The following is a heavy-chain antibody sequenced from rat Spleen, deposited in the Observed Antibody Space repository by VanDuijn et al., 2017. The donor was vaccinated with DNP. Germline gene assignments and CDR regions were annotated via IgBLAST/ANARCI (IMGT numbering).Heavy chain of an antibody. V-gene: IGHV5-27*01. Sequence: EVQLMESGGDLVQPGKSLKLSCVASGFTFSNYYMAWVRQASTKGLEWVASISSGGSTSYRDSVKGRFTISRDNAKSTLYLQMDSLRSEDTATYYCTTDFERGYWGQGVMVTVSS. CDR1: GFTFSNYY. CDR2: ISSGGST. D-gene: IGHD1-11*01. J-gene: IGHJ2*01. CDR3: TTDFERGY.